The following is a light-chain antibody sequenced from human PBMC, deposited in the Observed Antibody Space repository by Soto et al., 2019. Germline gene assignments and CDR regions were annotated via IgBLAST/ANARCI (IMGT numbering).Light chain of an antibody. J-gene: IGLJ1*01. Sequence: QSVLTQPASVSGSPGQSITISCTGTSSDVGGYNYVSWYQQSSGKAPKLLIYEVSNRPSGVSNRFSGSKSGDTASLTISGLQAEDEADYYCFSHTSSSTQVFGTGTKVTVL. CDR3: FSHTSSSTQV. V-gene: IGLV2-14*01. CDR2: EVS. CDR1: SSDVGGYNY.